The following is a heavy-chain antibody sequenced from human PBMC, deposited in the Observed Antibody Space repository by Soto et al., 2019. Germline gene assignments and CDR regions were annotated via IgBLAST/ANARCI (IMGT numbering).Heavy chain of an antibody. D-gene: IGHD1-1*01. CDR3: ANLDWSQLPNNFDY. CDR2: IGSGFKT. CDR1: GFTFSSYA. V-gene: IGHV3-23*01. J-gene: IGHJ4*02. Sequence: GGSLRLSCAASGFTFSSYAMTWVRQAPGKGLDWVSSIGSGFKTYYADSVKGRFTISRDNSKSTLYLQLNNLRAEDTAVYYCANLDWSQLPNNFDYWGQGTLVTVSS.